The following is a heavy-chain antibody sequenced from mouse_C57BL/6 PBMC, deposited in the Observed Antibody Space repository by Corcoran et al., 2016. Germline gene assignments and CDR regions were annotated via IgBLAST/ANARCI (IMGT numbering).Heavy chain of an antibody. D-gene: IGHD1-1*01. Sequence: EDQLQQSGTELVKPGASVKLSCTAAGFNIKDYYMHWVKQRTEQGLEWIGRIDTEDGETKYAPKYQGKATITADTSSNTAYLQINSLTSEDTGVYSCASRITTVSPYAMDYCGHGTSVTVSS. CDR3: ASRITTVSPYAMDY. CDR2: IDTEDGET. V-gene: IGHV14-2*01. J-gene: IGHJ4*01. CDR1: GFNIKDYY.